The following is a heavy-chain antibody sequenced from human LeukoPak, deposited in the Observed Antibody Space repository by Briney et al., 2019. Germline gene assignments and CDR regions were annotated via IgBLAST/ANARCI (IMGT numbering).Heavy chain of an antibody. CDR2: INLSGST. Sequence: PSETLSLTCAVYGGSFSGYYWSWIRQPPGKGLEWIGEINLSGSTNYNPSPTSRVTISVDTSKNQFSLKLSSVTAADTAVYYCANGITGTNRFDYWGQGTLVTVSS. J-gene: IGHJ4*02. CDR3: ANGITGTNRFDY. CDR1: GGSFSGYY. D-gene: IGHD1-20*01. V-gene: IGHV4-34*01.